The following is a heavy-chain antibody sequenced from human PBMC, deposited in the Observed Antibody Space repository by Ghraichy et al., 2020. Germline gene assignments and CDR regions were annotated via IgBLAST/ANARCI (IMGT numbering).Heavy chain of an antibody. D-gene: IGHD1-26*01. CDR1: RFTFSNSW. CDR3: ARDVGWGAFDY. CDR2: MNPEGIEI. Sequence: GGSLRLSCVASRFTFSNSWMNWVRQAPGKGLEGVASMNPEGIEIYYVDSVRGRFTISRDNAKNSLCLQMNSLGAEDTAMYYCARDVGWGAFDYWGQGTLVTVSS. J-gene: IGHJ4*02. V-gene: IGHV3-7*03.